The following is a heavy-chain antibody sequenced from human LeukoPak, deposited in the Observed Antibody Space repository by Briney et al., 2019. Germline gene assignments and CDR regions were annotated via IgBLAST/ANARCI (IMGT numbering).Heavy chain of an antibody. Sequence: GGSLRLSCAASGFTFSNFQMTWVRQAPGKGPEWVSVIYSGGDTYYADSVKGRFTISRDNSKNTLYLQMNSLRAEDTAVYYCARRTGEGYFDYWGQGTLVTVSS. CDR2: IYSGGDT. CDR1: GFTFSNFQ. CDR3: ARRTGEGYFDY. V-gene: IGHV3-66*01. D-gene: IGHD1-1*01. J-gene: IGHJ4*02.